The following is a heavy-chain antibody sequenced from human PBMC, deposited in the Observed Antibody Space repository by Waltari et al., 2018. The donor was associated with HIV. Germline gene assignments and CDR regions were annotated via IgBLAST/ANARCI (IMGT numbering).Heavy chain of an antibody. Sequence: EVQLLESGGGLVQPGGSLRLSCAASGFTFSSYALSWVRQAPGTGLEWVSAISGMGGSTYYADSVKGRFTISRDNSKNTLYLQMNSLRAEDTAVYYFANGPGERVIWGQGTMVTVSS. V-gene: IGHV3-23*01. CDR2: ISGMGGST. J-gene: IGHJ3*02. D-gene: IGHD3-16*01. CDR1: GFTFSSYA. CDR3: ANGPGERVI.